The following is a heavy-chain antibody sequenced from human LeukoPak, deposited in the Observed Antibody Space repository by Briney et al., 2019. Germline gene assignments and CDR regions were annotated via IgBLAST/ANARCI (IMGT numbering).Heavy chain of an antibody. J-gene: IGHJ6*03. D-gene: IGHD4-23*01. CDR1: GGSISSSSYY. Sequence: SETLSLTCTVSGGSISSSSYYWGWIRQPPGKGLEWIGEINHSGSTNYNPSLKSRVTISVDTSKNQFSLKLSSVTAADTAVYYCARREAVANYYYYYMDVWGKGTTVTISS. V-gene: IGHV4-39*07. CDR2: INHSGST. CDR3: ARREAVANYYYYYMDV.